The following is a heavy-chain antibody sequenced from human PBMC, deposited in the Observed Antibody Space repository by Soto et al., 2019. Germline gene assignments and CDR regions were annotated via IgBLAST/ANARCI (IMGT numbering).Heavy chain of an antibody. CDR1: GGTFSSYA. Sequence: ASVKVSCKASGGTFSSYAISWVRQAPGQGLEWMGGIIPIFGTANYAQKFQGRVTITADESTSTAYMELSSLRSEDTAVYYCARGAAVAGSNYYYGMDVWGQGTTVTVSS. J-gene: IGHJ6*02. D-gene: IGHD6-19*01. V-gene: IGHV1-69*13. CDR2: IIPIFGTA. CDR3: ARGAAVAGSNYYYGMDV.